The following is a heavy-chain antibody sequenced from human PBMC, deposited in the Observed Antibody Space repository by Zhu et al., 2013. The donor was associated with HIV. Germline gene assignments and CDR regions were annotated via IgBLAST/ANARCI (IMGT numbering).Heavy chain of an antibody. J-gene: IGHJ5*02. Sequence: QVQLQQWGAGLLKPSETLSLTCAVYGGSFSGYYWSWIRQPPGKGLEWIGEINHSGSTNYNPSLKSRVTISVDTSKNQFSLKLSSVTAADTAVYYCARAVAYYDFWSGYNADWFDPWGQGTLVTVSS. D-gene: IGHD3-3*01. V-gene: IGHV4-34*01. CDR3: ARAVAYYDFWSGYNADWFDP. CDR2: INHSGST. CDR1: GGSFSGYY.